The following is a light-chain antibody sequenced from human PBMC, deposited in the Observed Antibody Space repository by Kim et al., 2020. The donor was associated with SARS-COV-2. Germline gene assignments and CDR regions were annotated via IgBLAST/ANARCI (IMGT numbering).Light chain of an antibody. CDR2: GAT. Sequence: DIEMTQSPYTLSLSVGDRATLSCRASQSANSRYFACYQHQPDQAPRLIIHGATSRATGISDRFSGSESGRDFTLTNSRLEPEYFAVYYCQQYVSTPPLYARGQGTTLEI. CDR3: QQYVSTPPLYA. CDR1: QSANSRY. V-gene: IGKV3-20*01. J-gene: IGKJ2*01.